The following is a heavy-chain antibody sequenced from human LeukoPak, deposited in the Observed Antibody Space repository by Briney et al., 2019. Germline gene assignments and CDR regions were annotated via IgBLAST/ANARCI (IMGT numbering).Heavy chain of an antibody. Sequence: SETLSLTCTVSGGSISSSNYYWGWIRQPPGKGLEWIGYIYYTGSTNYSPSLESRVTISLDTSMTQFSLKLTSVTAADTAVYYCAKGEGPYAFDTWGPGTIVPVSS. J-gene: IGHJ3*02. V-gene: IGHV4-61*05. CDR2: IYYTGST. CDR3: AKGEGPYAFDT. CDR1: GGSISSSNYY.